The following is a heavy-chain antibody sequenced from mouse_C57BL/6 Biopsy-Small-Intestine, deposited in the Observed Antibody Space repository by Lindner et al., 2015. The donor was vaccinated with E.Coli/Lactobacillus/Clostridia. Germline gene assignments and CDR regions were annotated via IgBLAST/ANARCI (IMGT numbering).Heavy chain of an antibody. V-gene: IGHV1-82*01. Sequence: VQLQESGPELVKPGASVKISCKASGYAFSSSWMNWVKQRPGKGLEWIGRIYPRDGDTYYNEKFKGKATLTVDKSSTTAHMELRSLTSEDSAVYYCARGGDFDYWGQGTTLTVSS. CDR1: GYAFSSSW. D-gene: IGHD1-1*02. CDR3: ARGGDFDY. J-gene: IGHJ2*01. CDR2: IYPRDGDT.